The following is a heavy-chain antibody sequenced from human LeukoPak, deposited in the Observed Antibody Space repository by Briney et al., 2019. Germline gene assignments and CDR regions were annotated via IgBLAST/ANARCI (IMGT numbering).Heavy chain of an antibody. J-gene: IGHJ5*02. CDR2: IYYSGST. V-gene: IGHV4-39*01. CDR3: ARRETTETTLGWFDP. D-gene: IGHD4-17*01. Sequence: SETLSLTCTVSGGSISSSSYYWGWIRQPPGKGLEWIGSIYYSGSTYYNPSLKSRVTISVDTSKNQFSLKLSSVTAADTAVYYCARRETTETTLGWFDPWGQGTLVTVSS. CDR1: GGSISSSSYY.